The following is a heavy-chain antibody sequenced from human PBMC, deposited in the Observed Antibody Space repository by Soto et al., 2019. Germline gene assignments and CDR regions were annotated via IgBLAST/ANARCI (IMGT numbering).Heavy chain of an antibody. CDR1: GYTLTDLD. CDR2: ISPKRGET. CDR3: ARGIEEGYDY. D-gene: IGHD2-15*01. V-gene: IGHV1-8*01. J-gene: IGHJ4*02. Sequence: ASVKVSCKASGYTLTDLDVNWVRQVTGQGLEWMGWISPKRGETGYSQKFQGRFTMTRDTSISTAYMELNNLESDDTGVYYCARGIEEGYDYWGQGTLVTVSS.